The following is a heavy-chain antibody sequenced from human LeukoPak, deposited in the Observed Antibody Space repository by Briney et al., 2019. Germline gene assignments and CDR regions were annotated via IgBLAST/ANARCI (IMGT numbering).Heavy chain of an antibody. V-gene: IGHV4-34*01. CDR2: VNHSGST. D-gene: IGHD3-22*01. J-gene: IGHJ4*02. Sequence: SETLSLTCSVYGVSFGGYFWGWIRQPPGEGLEWIGEVNHSGSTNYNPSLKSRVTISVDTPRTQFSLNLGSVTAADTAVYYCARGPPLAYYGTGGYYFFDYWGQGILVTVSP. CDR1: GVSFGGYF. CDR3: ARGPPLAYYGTGGYYFFDY.